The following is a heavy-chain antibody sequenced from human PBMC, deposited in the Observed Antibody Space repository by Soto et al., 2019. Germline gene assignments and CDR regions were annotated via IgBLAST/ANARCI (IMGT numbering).Heavy chain of an antibody. Sequence: QVQLVESGGGVVQPGRSLRLSCAASGFTFSSYAMHWVRQAPGEGLEWVAVISYDGSNKYYADSVKGRFTISRDNSKNTLYLQMNSLRAEDTAVYYCARDSGGQQPWGQGTLVTVSS. CDR1: GFTFSSYA. CDR3: ARDSGGQQP. CDR2: ISYDGSNK. V-gene: IGHV3-30-3*01. D-gene: IGHD6-13*01. J-gene: IGHJ5*02.